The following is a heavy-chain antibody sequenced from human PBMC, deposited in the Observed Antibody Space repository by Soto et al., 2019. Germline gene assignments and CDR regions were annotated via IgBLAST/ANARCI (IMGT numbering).Heavy chain of an antibody. Sequence: PGGSLRLSCAASGFTFSSYNMNWVRQAPGKGLEWVSSISSGSTDIHYADSVKGRLTISRDNAKNSLYLQMNSLRAEDTAVYYCARRSAMDVWGPGTRVTVSS. CDR2: ISSGSTDI. CDR1: GFTFSSYN. J-gene: IGHJ6*02. V-gene: IGHV3-21*01. CDR3: ARRSAMDV.